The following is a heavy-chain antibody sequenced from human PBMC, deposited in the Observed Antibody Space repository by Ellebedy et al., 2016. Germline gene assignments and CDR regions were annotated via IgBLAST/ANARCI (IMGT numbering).Heavy chain of an antibody. D-gene: IGHD1-26*01. CDR1: GFTFSGSA. CDR3: TRPVVGAISDV. J-gene: IGHJ6*04. CDR2: IRSKANSYAT. V-gene: IGHV3-73*01. Sequence: GGSLRLXCAASGFTFSGSAMHWVRQASGKGLEWVGRIRSKANSYATAYAASVKGRFTISRDDSKNTAYLQMNSLKTEDTAVYYCTRPVVGAISDVWGKGTTVTVSS.